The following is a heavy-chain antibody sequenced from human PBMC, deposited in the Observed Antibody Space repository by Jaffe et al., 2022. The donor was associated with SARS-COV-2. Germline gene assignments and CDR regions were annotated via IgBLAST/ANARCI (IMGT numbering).Heavy chain of an antibody. V-gene: IGHV3-64*01. D-gene: IGHD1-26*01. CDR2: ISSNGGST. Sequence: EVQLVESGGGLVQPGGSLRLSCAASGFTFSSYAMHWVRQAPGKGLEYVSAISSNGGSTYYANSVKGRFTISRDNSKNTLYLQMGSLRAEDMAVYYCARDRGRLIRGSSGPLDYWGQGTLVTVSS. CDR3: ARDRGRLIRGSSGPLDY. CDR1: GFTFSSYA. J-gene: IGHJ4*02.